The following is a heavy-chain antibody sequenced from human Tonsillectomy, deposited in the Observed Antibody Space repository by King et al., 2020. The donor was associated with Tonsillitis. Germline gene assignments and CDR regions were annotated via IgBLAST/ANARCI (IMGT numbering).Heavy chain of an antibody. CDR1: GFTFSSYS. D-gene: IGHD3-16*02. Sequence: VQLVESAGGLVKPGGSLRLSCAASGFTFSSYSMNWVRQAPGKGLEWVASISSSSSYIYYADSVKGRFTISRDNAKNSLYLQMNSLRAEDTAVYYCARVPALGFDYWGQGTLFTVSS. CDR3: ARVPALGFDY. J-gene: IGHJ4*02. CDR2: ISSSSSYI. V-gene: IGHV3-21*01.